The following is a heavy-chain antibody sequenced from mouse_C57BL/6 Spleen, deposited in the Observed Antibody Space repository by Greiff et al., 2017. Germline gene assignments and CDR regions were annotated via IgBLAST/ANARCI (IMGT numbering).Heavy chain of an antibody. CDR2: INPNNGGT. Sequence: EVQLQQSGPELVKPGASVKISCKASGYTFTDYYMNWVKQSHGKSLEWIGDINPNNGGTSYNQKFKGKATLTVDKSSSTAYMELRSLTSEDSAVYYCARGGSSYGYWYFDVWGTGTTVTVSS. D-gene: IGHD1-1*01. J-gene: IGHJ1*03. CDR3: ARGGSSYGYWYFDV. V-gene: IGHV1-26*01. CDR1: GYTFTDYY.